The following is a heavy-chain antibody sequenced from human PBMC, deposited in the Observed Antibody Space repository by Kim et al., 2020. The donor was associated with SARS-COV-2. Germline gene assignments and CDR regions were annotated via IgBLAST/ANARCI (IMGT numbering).Heavy chain of an antibody. CDR3: ASSRRIAAAGRFGY. D-gene: IGHD6-13*01. Sequence: AQKFQGRVTMTADESTSTAYMELSSLRSEDTAVYYCASSRRIAAAGRFGYWGQGTLVTVSS. J-gene: IGHJ4*02. V-gene: IGHV1-69*01.